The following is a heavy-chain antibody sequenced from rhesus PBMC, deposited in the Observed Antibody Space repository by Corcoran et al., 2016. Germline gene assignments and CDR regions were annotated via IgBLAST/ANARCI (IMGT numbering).Heavy chain of an antibody. CDR1: GGSISSGYD. CDR2: IYGSSGST. J-gene: IGHJ4*01. V-gene: IGHV4-76*01. Sequence: QVQLQESGPGVVKPSETLSLTCAVSGGSISSGYDWSWIRQPPGKGLEWIGYIYGSSGSTTFNPSLKNRVTISNDASKNQFSLKLSSVPAADTAVYYCARDIAAAGTGFDYWGQGVLVTVSS. CDR3: ARDIAAAGTGFDY. D-gene: IGHD6-25*01.